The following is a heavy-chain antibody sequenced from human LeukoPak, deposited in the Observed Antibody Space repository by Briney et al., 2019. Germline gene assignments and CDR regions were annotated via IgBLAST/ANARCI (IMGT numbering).Heavy chain of an antibody. D-gene: IGHD1-26*01. CDR3: ARDRGIVGATFYYYYYGMDV. V-gene: IGHV1-24*01. J-gene: IGHJ6*02. CDR1: GYTLTELS. Sequence: GASVKVSCKVSGYTLTELSMRWVRQAPGKGLEWMGGFDPEDGETIYAQKFQGRVTMTRDTSTSTVYMELSSLRSEDTAVYYCARDRGIVGATFYYYYYGMDVWGQGTTVTVSS. CDR2: FDPEDGET.